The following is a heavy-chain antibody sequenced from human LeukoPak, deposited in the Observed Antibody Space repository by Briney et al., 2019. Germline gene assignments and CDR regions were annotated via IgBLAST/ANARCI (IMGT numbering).Heavy chain of an antibody. CDR3: AKSAVRGLPVLGN. V-gene: IGHV3-74*01. Sequence: GGSLRLSCAASGFTFTSYWIHWVRQAPGKGLVWVSRIKGDESSTNYADSVKGRFTISRDNSKNTLYLQMNSLRAEDTAVYYCAKSAVRGLPVLGNWGQGTLVTVSS. J-gene: IGHJ4*02. CDR2: IKGDESST. D-gene: IGHD2-21*02. CDR1: GFTFTSYW.